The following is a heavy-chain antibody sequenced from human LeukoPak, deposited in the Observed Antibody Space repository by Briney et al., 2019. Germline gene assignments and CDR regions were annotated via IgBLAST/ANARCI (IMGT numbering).Heavy chain of an antibody. CDR1: GFSFSSYW. CDR3: ASALGAHYFDY. CDR2: INQYGSEK. Sequence: GGSLRHSCAASGFSFSSYWMSWVRHAPGKGLEWVANINQYGSEKYYVDSVKGRFTISRDNAKNSLYVQMNSLRAENTALYYCASALGAHYFDYWGRGTLVTVSS. J-gene: IGHJ4*02. V-gene: IGHV3-7*02. D-gene: IGHD1-26*01.